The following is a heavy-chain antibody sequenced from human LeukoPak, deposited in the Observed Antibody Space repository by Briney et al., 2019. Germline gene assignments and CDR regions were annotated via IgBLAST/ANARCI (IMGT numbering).Heavy chain of an antibody. V-gene: IGHV3-48*03. J-gene: IGHJ4*02. D-gene: IGHD3-22*01. CDR2: ISSSGSTI. CDR3: AINQYYYDSSGYYYFDY. CDR1: GFTFSSYE. Sequence: AGGSLRLSCAASGFTFSSYEINWVRQAPGKGLEWVSYISSSGSTIYYADSVKGRFTISRDNAKNSLYLQMNSLRAEDTAVYYCAINQYYYDSSGYYYFDYWGQGTLVTVSS.